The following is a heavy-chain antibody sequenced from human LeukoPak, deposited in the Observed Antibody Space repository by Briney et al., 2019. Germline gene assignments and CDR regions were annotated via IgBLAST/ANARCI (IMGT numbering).Heavy chain of an antibody. CDR1: GYTFTSYD. D-gene: IGHD2-2*01. V-gene: IGHV1-8*03. Sequence: ASVKVSCKASGYTFTSYDINWVRQATGQGLEWMGWMNPNSGNTGYAQKFQGRVTITRNTSISTAYMELSSLRSEDTAVYYCARGSIVVVPAASVFDPWGQGTLVTVSS. CDR3: ARGSIVVVPAASVFDP. CDR2: MNPNSGNT. J-gene: IGHJ5*02.